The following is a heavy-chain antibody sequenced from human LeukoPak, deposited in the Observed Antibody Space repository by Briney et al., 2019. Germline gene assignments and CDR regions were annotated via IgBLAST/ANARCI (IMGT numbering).Heavy chain of an antibody. V-gene: IGHV4-34*01. CDR3: ARANYDGSDY. D-gene: IGHD3-22*01. J-gene: IGHJ4*02. CDR1: GGSFSGYY. CDR2: INHSGST. Sequence: SETLSLTCAVYGGSFSGYYWSWIRQPPGKGLEWIGEINHSGSTNYNPSLKSRVTISVDTSKDQFSLKLSSVTAADTAVYYCARANYDGSDYWGQGTLVTVSS.